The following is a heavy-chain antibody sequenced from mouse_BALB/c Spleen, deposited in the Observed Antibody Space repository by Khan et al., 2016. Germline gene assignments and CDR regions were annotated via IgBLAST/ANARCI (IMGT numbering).Heavy chain of an antibody. V-gene: IGHV5-6*01. CDR3: ASHLTGSFAY. D-gene: IGHD4-1*01. CDR2: ISSGGDYT. Sequence: EVELVESGGDLVKPGGSLKLSCAASGFIFSSYSMSWVRQTLDKSQVGVASISSGGDYTYYPDNVKGRFTISRDNAKNNLYLQMNSLKTEDTAMYYCASHLTGSFAYWGQGTLVTVSA. CDR1: GFIFSSYS. J-gene: IGHJ3*01.